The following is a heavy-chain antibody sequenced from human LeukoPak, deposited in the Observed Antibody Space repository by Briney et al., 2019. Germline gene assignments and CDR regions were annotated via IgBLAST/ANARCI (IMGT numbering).Heavy chain of an antibody. V-gene: IGHV1-18*01. CDR2: ISAYNGNT. J-gene: IGHJ4*02. D-gene: IGHD3-9*01. CDR3: ARVDLLTGYYFFDY. Sequence: ASVKVSCKASGYTFTSYGISWVRQAPGQGLEWMGWISAYNGNTNYAQKLQGRVTMTTDTSASTAYMELGSLGSDETAVYYCARVDLLTGYYFFDYWGQGTLVTVSS. CDR1: GYTFTSYG.